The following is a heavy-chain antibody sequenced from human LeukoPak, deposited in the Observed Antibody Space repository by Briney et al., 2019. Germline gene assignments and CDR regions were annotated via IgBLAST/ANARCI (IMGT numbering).Heavy chain of an antibody. CDR3: VRDFVVGAPDAFDI. CDR2: ISTSSSTI. Sequence: GGSLRLSCAASGLTFSNAWMSWVRQAPGKGLEWVSYISTSSSTIQYADSVKGRFTISRDNGKNSLYLQMNSLRDEDTAVYYCVRDFVVGAPDAFDIWGQGTMVTVSS. V-gene: IGHV3-48*02. CDR1: GLTFSNAW. J-gene: IGHJ3*02. D-gene: IGHD1-26*01.